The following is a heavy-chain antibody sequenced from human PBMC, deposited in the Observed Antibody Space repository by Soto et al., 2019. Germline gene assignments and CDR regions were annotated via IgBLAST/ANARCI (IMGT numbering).Heavy chain of an antibody. CDR1: GDSVSSNSAA. V-gene: IGHV6-1*01. D-gene: IGHD1-26*01. CDR3: ARDSTMGATPNDAFDI. J-gene: IGHJ3*02. Sequence: SETLSLTCAISGDSVSSNSAAWNWIRQSPSRGLEWLGRTYYRSKWYNDYAVSVKSRITINPDTSKNQFSLQLNSVTPEDTAVYYCARDSTMGATPNDAFDIWGQGTMVTVSS. CDR2: TYYRSKWYN.